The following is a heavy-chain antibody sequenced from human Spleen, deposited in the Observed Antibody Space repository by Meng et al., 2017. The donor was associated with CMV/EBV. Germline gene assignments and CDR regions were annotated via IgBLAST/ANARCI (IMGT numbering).Heavy chain of an antibody. CDR2: INPNSGGT. V-gene: IGHV1-2*02. Sequence: YTFPGYYMHWVRQAPGQGLEWMGWINPNSGGTNYAQKFQGRVTMTRDTSISTAYMELSRLRSDDTAVYYCARGEGNIVVVVAATLGSYWGQGTLVTVSS. D-gene: IGHD2-15*01. CDR1: YTFPGYY. J-gene: IGHJ4*02. CDR3: ARGEGNIVVVVAATLGSY.